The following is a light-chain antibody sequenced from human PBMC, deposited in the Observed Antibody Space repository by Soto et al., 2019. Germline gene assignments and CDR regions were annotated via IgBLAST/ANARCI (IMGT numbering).Light chain of an antibody. V-gene: IGLV2-14*01. CDR2: DVS. Sequence: AQTHPASVSGSPGESITITCAGTRRDVGGYNYVSWYQQHPGKAPKLMIYDVSNRPSGVSNRFSGSKSGNTASLTISGLQAEDEADYYCSSYTSSSTYVFGTGTKVTVL. CDR3: SSYTSSSTYV. J-gene: IGLJ1*01. CDR1: RRDVGGYNY.